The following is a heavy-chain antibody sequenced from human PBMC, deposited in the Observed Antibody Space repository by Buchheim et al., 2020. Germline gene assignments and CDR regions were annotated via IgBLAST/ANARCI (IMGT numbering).Heavy chain of an antibody. D-gene: IGHD3-22*01. CDR2: IYPGDSDT. CDR1: GYSFTSYW. J-gene: IGHJ4*02. CDR3: ARRERGTRYYYDSSGFTE. Sequence: EVQLVQSGAEVKKPGESLKISCKGSGYSFTSYWIGWVRQMPGKGLEWMGIIYPGDSDTRYSPSFQGQVTISADKSISPAYPQWSSLKASDTAMYYCARRERGTRYYYDSSGFTEWGQGTL. V-gene: IGHV5-51*01.